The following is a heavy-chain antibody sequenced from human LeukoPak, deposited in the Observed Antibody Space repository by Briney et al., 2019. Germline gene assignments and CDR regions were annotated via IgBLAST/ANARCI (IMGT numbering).Heavy chain of an antibody. V-gene: IGHV3-11*05. CDR3: AKGTAPNP. Sequence: GGSLRLSCAASGFTFSNYYMSWIRQTPGKGLEWVSYITSSGSYTNYADSVKGRFTISRDNSKNTLYLQVNSLRAEDTAVYYCAKGTAPNPWGQGTLVTVSS. D-gene: IGHD2-8*02. J-gene: IGHJ5*02. CDR2: ITSSGSYT. CDR1: GFTFSNYY.